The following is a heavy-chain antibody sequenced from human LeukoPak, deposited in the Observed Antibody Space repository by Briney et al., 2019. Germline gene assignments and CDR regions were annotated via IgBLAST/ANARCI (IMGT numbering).Heavy chain of an antibody. CDR1: GFPFSTYW. CDR2: IRNDGSEK. V-gene: IGHV3-7*01. D-gene: IGHD5-12*01. J-gene: IGHJ4*02. CDR3: TRDSGLTGYDLLDY. Sequence: GGSLRLSCAASGFPFSTYWITWVRQAPGKGLEWVANIRNDGSEKYYVDSVKGRFTISRDNAENSLFLQMNSLRVEDTAIYYCTRDSGLTGYDLLDYWGQGTLVTVSS.